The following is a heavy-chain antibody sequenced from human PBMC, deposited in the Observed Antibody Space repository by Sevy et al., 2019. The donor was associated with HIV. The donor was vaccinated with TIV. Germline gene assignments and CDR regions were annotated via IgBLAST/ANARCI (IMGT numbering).Heavy chain of an antibody. CDR2: IYTSGST. Sequence: SETLSLTCTVSVGSISSGSYYWSWIRQPAGKGLEWIGRIYTSGSTNYNPSLKSRVTISVDTSKNQFSLKLSSVTAADTAVYYCARDLRGSYYYGSGSYPSYYYYMDVWGKGTTVTVSS. CDR3: ARDLRGSYYYGSGSYPSYYYYMDV. J-gene: IGHJ6*03. D-gene: IGHD3-10*01. CDR1: VGSISSGSYY. V-gene: IGHV4-61*02.